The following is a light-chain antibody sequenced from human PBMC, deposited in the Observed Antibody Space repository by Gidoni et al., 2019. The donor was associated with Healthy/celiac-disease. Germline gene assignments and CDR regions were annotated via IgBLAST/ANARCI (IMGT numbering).Light chain of an antibody. V-gene: IGKV1-39*01. CDR1: QSLSSY. CDR2: AAS. CDR3: QQSYSTLT. Sequence: DIQMTQSPSSLSASVGDRVTITCRASQSLSSYLNWYQQKPGKAPTLLIYAASSFQRGVPSRFSGSGSGTDFPLPISILQPEDFATYYCQQSYSTLTFXGXTKVXIK. J-gene: IGKJ4*01.